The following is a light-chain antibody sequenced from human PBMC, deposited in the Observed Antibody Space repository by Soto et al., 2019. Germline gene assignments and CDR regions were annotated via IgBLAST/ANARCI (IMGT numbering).Light chain of an antibody. CDR1: SSNIGAGYD. J-gene: IGLJ1*01. V-gene: IGLV1-40*01. CDR2: GNT. CDR3: QSYDSTLSARYV. Sequence: QCVLAQPPSVSGAPGQRVTISCTGSSSNIGAGYDVHWYQQRPGTAPKLLIFGNTNRPSGVPDRFSGSKSGTSASLAITGLQAEDEGDYYCQSYDSTLSARYVFGTGTKLTVL.